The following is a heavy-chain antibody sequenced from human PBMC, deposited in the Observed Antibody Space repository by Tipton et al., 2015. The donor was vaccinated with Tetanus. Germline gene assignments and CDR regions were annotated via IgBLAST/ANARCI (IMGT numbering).Heavy chain of an antibody. D-gene: IGHD1-26*01. CDR3: ARGGGTVGSIPLYSWLDP. CDR1: GGSFSDFY. J-gene: IGHJ5*02. Sequence: TLSLTCVVSGGSFSDFYCNWIRQSAEKGLEWIGRTYVTGGTNSNPSLKSRVTMSVDASKNQFSLKLSSVTAADTAVYYCARGGGTVGSIPLYSWLDPWGQGTLVTVSS. CDR2: TYVTGGT. V-gene: IGHV4-4*07.